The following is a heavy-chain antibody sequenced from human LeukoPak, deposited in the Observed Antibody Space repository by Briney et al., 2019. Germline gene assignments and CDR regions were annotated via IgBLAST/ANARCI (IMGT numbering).Heavy chain of an antibody. CDR3: ARGGYYGSGNDFRFDP. Sequence: PGGSLRLSCAASGFTFSSYVMNWVRQAPGKGLEWVSYISGSGSTIYYADSVKGRFTISRDNAKNSLYLQMNSLRAEDTAVYYCARGGYYGSGNDFRFDPWGQGTLVTVSS. D-gene: IGHD3-10*01. CDR1: GFTFSSYV. J-gene: IGHJ5*02. CDR2: ISGSGSTI. V-gene: IGHV3-48*03.